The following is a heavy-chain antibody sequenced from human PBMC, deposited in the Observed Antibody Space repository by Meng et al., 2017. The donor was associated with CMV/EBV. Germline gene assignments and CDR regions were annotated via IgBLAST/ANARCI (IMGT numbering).Heavy chain of an antibody. CDR3: ARGMVRGGHTTSFYY. CDR1: GFTFDDYG. Sequence: GESLKISCAASGFTFDDYGMSWVRQAPGKGLEWVSGINWNGGSTGYADSVKGRFTISRGNAKNSLYLQMNSLRAEDTALYYCARGMVRGGHTTSFYYWGQGTLVTVSS. V-gene: IGHV3-20*04. D-gene: IGHD3-10*01. CDR2: INWNGGST. J-gene: IGHJ4*02.